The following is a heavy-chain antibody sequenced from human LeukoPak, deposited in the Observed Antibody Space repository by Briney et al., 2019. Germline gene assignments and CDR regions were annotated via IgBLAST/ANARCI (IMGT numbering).Heavy chain of an antibody. CDR3: AKDPAAAGTEDFDY. Sequence: SETLSLTCAVYGGSFSGYYWSWIRQPPGKGLEWIGEINHSGSTNYNPSLKSRVTISVDTSKSQFSLKLSSVTAADTAVYYCAKDPAAAGTEDFDYWGQGTLVTVSS. CDR2: INHSGST. CDR1: GGSFSGYY. J-gene: IGHJ4*02. V-gene: IGHV4-34*01. D-gene: IGHD6-13*01.